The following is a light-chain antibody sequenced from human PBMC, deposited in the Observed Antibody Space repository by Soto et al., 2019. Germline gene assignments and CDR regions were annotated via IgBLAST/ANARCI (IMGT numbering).Light chain of an antibody. V-gene: IGLV1-44*01. J-gene: IGLJ1*01. CDR1: SSNIESNT. CDR2: SNH. Sequence: QSVLTQPPSASGTPGQRVTISCSGSSSNIESNTVTWYQQLPGTAPKLVIYSNHDRPSGVPDRFSGSTSGTSASLVIRGLQSEDEADYYCAAWDDILNGYVFGGGTKLTVL. CDR3: AAWDDILNGYV.